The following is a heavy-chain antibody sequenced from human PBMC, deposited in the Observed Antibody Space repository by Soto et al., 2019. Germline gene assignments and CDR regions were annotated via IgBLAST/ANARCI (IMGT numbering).Heavy chain of an antibody. V-gene: IGHV1-2*04. CDR3: ARGDTMVRGVSIYYYHYGMDV. CDR2: INPNSGGT. Sequence: ASVKVSCKASGYTFTGYYMHWVRQAPGQGLEWMGWINPNSGGTNYAQKFQGWVTMTRDTSISTAYMELSRLRSDDTAVYYCARGDTMVRGVSIYYYHYGMDVCGEGTTVTVSS. J-gene: IGHJ6*04. CDR1: GYTFTGYY. D-gene: IGHD3-10*01.